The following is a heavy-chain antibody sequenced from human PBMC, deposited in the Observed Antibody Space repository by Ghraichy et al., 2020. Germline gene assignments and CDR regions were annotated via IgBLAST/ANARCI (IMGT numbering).Heavy chain of an antibody. Sequence: SQTLTLTCTVSGASVTRYYWSWIRQPPGKGLEWIGYISDTGSRKYNPSLKSRVTISVDTSKNLLSLKLSSVTAADTAVYYCARDPFGGGPDFDYWGQGILVTVSS. D-gene: IGHD3-16*01. CDR3: ARDPFGGGPDFDY. CDR1: GASVTRYY. V-gene: IGHV4-59*02. CDR2: ISDTGSR. J-gene: IGHJ4*02.